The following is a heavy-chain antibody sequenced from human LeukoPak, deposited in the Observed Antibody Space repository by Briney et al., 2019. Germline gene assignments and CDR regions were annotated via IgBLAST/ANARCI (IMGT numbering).Heavy chain of an antibody. CDR2: INPNSGGT. D-gene: IGHD3-16*01. V-gene: IGHV1-2*02. CDR3: ARASLEDYVWGSYYMDV. Sequence: ASVKVSCKASGYTFTGYYMHWVRQAPGQGLEWMGWINPNSGGTNYAQKSQGRVTMTRDTSISTAYMELSRLRSDDTAVYYCARASLEDYVWGSYYMDVWGKGTTVTVSS. CDR1: GYTFTGYY. J-gene: IGHJ6*03.